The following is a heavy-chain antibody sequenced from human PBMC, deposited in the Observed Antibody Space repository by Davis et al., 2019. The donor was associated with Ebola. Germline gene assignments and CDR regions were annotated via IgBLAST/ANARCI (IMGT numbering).Heavy chain of an antibody. CDR2: ISWNSGSI. V-gene: IGHV3-9*03. D-gene: IGHD6-19*01. Sequence: SLKISCAASGFTFDDYAMHWVRQAPGKGLEWVSGISWNSGSIGYADSVKGRFTISRDNAKNSLYLQMNSLRAEDMVLYYCAKGSTGVAGNPYFDYWGQGTLVTVSS. J-gene: IGHJ4*02. CDR1: GFTFDDYA. CDR3: AKGSTGVAGNPYFDY.